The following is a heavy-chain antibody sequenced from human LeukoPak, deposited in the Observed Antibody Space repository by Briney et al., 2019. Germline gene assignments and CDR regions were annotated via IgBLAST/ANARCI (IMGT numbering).Heavy chain of an antibody. CDR3: ARSFFGNNNWFDP. D-gene: IGHD3-3*01. J-gene: IGHJ5*02. CDR1: GGTFSSYA. V-gene: IGHV1-69*06. Sequence: ASVKVSCKASGGTFSSYAISWVRQAPGQGLEWMGGIIPIFGTANYAQKFQGRVAITADKSTSTAYMELSSLRSEDTAVYYCARSFFGNNNWFDPWGQGTLVTVSS. CDR2: IIPIFGTA.